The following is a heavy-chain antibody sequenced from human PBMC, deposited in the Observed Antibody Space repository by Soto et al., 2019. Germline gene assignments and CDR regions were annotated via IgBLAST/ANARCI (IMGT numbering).Heavy chain of an antibody. CDR3: AKPADIVVVVGGGYFDL. Sequence: QVQLVQSGAEVKKPGASVKVSCKASGYTFTSYDINWVRQATGQGLEWMGWMNPNSGNTGYAQKFQGRVTMTRNTSISTAYMELSSLRSEDTAVYYCAKPADIVVVVGGGYFDLWGRGTLVTVSS. J-gene: IGHJ2*01. V-gene: IGHV1-8*01. CDR1: GYTFTSYD. CDR2: MNPNSGNT. D-gene: IGHD2-15*01.